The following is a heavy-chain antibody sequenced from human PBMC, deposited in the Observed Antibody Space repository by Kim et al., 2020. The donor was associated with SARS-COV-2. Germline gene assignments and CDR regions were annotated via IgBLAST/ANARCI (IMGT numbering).Heavy chain of an antibody. D-gene: IGHD3-10*01. J-gene: IGHJ4*02. V-gene: IGHV3-64D*06. CDR3: VKALRASMVRGALSG. Sequence: DAVKGRFTISRDNSKNTLYLQMSSLRAEDTAVYYCVKALRASMVRGALSGWGQGTLVTVSS.